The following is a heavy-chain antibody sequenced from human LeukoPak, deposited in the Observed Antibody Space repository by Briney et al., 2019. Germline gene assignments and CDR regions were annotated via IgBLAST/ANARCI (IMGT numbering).Heavy chain of an antibody. CDR2: IYYSGST. Sequence: PSETLSLTCAVYGGSFSGYYWSWIRQPPGKGLEWIGSIYYSGSTYYNPSLKSRVTISVDTSKNQFSLKLSSVTAADTAVYYCARPSSGWYGGGYFDYWGQGTLVTVSS. V-gene: IGHV4-34*01. CDR3: ARPSSGWYGGGYFDY. CDR1: GGSFSGYY. D-gene: IGHD6-19*01. J-gene: IGHJ4*02.